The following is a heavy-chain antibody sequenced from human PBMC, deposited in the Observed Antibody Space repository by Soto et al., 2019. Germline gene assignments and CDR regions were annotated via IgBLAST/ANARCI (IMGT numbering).Heavy chain of an antibody. V-gene: IGHV1-18*01. CDR3: AREDTAVALDY. CDR2: ISAFNGNT. D-gene: IGHD5-18*01. CDR1: GYTFISYG. Sequence: QVQLVQSGPEVKKPGASVKVSCKASGYTFISYGISWVRQAPGQGLEWMGRISAFNGNTNYVQKVQGRVTMTTDTFTSTAYMELRSLRSDDTAVYFCAREDTAVALDYWGQGTLVSVSS. J-gene: IGHJ4*02.